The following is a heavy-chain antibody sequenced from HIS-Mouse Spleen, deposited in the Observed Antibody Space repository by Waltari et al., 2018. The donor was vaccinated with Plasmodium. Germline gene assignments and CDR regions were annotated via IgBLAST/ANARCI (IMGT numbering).Heavy chain of an antibody. V-gene: IGHV3-13*01. CDR1: GFTFSSYD. Sequence: EVQLVESGGGLVQPGGSLRLSCAASGFTFSSYDMQWVRQATGKGLGWGSAIGTAVDTYYPGSVKGRFTISRENAKNSLYLQMNSLRAGDTAVYYCASSGSYDAFDIWGQGTMVTVSS. CDR2: IGTAVDT. CDR3: ASSGSYDAFDI. J-gene: IGHJ3*02. D-gene: IGHD1-26*01.